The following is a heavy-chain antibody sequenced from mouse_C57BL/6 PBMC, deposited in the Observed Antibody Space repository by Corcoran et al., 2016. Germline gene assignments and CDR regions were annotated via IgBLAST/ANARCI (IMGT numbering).Heavy chain of an antibody. CDR1: GFSLSTFGMG. CDR2: IWWDDDK. J-gene: IGHJ2*01. V-gene: IGHV8-8*01. CDR3: ARYGSGFDY. D-gene: IGHD1-1*01. Sequence: QVTLKESGPGILRPSQTPSLTWSFSGFSLSTFGMGVGWIRLPSGKGLEWLAHIWWDDDKYYNPALQSRLTSSKDTSQNQVFLKIANVDTADTATYSGARYGSGFDYGGQGTTLTVSS.